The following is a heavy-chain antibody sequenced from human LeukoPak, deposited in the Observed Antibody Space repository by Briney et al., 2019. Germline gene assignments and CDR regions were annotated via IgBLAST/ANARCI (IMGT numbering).Heavy chain of an antibody. J-gene: IGHJ6*02. V-gene: IGHV4-59*01. CDR2: IYYSGST. CDR3: ARARYYYGSGRMAYYYGMDV. D-gene: IGHD3-10*01. Sequence: SETLSLTCTVSGGXISSYYWSWIRQPPGKGLEWLGYIYYSGSTNYNPSLKSRVTISVDTSKNQFSLKLSSVTAADTAVYYCARARYYYGSGRMAYYYGMDVWGQGTTVTVSS. CDR1: GGXISSYY.